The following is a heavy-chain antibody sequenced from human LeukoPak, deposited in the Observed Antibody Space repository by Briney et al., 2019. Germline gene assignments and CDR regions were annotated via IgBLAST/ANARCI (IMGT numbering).Heavy chain of an antibody. CDR3: ARDVVGATFYIDY. Sequence: PSETLSLTCTVSGGSVSSGSYYWSWIRQPAGKGLEWIGYIYYSGSTNYNPSLKSRVTISVDTSKNQFSLKLSSVTAADTAVYSCARDVVGATFYIDYWGHGTLVTVSS. V-gene: IGHV4-61*10. CDR2: IYYSGST. CDR1: GGSVSSGSYY. J-gene: IGHJ4*01. D-gene: IGHD1-26*01.